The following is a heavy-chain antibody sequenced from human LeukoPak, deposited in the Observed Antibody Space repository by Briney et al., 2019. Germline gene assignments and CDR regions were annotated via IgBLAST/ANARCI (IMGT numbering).Heavy chain of an antibody. CDR3: AKDSRRDGYNYQHY. D-gene: IGHD5-24*01. V-gene: IGHV3-23*01. J-gene: IGHJ4*02. CDR2: ISGSGGST. CDR1: GFTFSSYA. Sequence: GGSLRLSCAASGFTFSSYAMSWVRQAPGKGLEWVSAISGSGGSTYYADSVKGRSTISRDNSKNTLYLQMNSLRAEDTAVYYCAKDSRRDGYNYQHYWGQGTLVTVSS.